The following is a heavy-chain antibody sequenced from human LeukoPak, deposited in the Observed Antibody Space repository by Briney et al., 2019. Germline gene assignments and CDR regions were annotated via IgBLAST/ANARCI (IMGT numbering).Heavy chain of an antibody. D-gene: IGHD3-22*01. CDR1: GFTVSSNY. V-gene: IGHV3-66*01. Sequence: GGSLRLSCAASGFTVSSNYMSWVRQAPGKGLEWVSVIYSGGSTYYADSVKGRFTISRDNSKNTLYLQMNSLRAEDTAVYYCARDHYDSSGYYYWGQGTLVTVSS. J-gene: IGHJ4*02. CDR3: ARDHYDSSGYYY. CDR2: IYSGGST.